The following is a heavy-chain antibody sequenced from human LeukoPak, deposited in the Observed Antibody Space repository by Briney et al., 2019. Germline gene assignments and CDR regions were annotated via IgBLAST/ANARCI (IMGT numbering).Heavy chain of an antibody. CDR2: ISGSGGST. Sequence: GGSLRLSCAASGFTFSSYAMSWVRQAPGKGLEWVSAISGSGGSTYYADSVKGRFTISRDNSKNTLYLQMNSLRAEDTAVYYCAKGTGHYCSSTSSPLDYWGQGTLVTVSS. J-gene: IGHJ4*02. V-gene: IGHV3-23*01. D-gene: IGHD2-2*01. CDR3: AKGTGHYCSSTSSPLDY. CDR1: GFTFSSYA.